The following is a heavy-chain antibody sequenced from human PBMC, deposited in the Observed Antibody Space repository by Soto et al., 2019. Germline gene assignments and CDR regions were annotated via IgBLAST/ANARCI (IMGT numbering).Heavy chain of an antibody. D-gene: IGHD2-2*03. V-gene: IGHV3-30*18. J-gene: IGHJ6*02. CDR2: ISYDGSKK. CDR1: RFTFSTYG. Sequence: QVQLVESGGGVVQPGRSLRLSCEASRFTFSTYGMHWVRQAPGKGLEWVAVISYDGSKKHHADSEKGRFTISRDNSRNTLYLQINSLRAEETPIYYCHKDRPLPVGIEVVPVAPCGGMDVWGPGTPVTVSS. CDR3: HKDRPLPVGIEVVPVAPCGGMDV.